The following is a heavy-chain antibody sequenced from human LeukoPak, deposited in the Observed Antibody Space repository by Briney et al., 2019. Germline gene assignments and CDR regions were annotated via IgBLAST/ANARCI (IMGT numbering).Heavy chain of an antibody. V-gene: IGHV3-7*01. CDR2: INQYESET. CDR1: GFTLSGSC. J-gene: IGHJ4*02. CDR3: TKALDF. Sequence: GGSLTLSCAASGFTLSGSCMDWVRQAPGKGLEWVANINQYESETYYVDSAKGRFTISRDNAKNSLYLQMDSLRVEDTAMYYCTKALDFWGQGTLVTVSS.